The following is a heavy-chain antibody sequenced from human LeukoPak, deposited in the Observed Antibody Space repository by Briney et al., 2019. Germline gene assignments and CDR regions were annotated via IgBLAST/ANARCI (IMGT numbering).Heavy chain of an antibody. J-gene: IGHJ4*02. V-gene: IGHV3-23*01. CDR1: GFTFSSYA. Sequence: GGSLRLSCAASGFTFSSYAMSWVRQAPGKGLEWVSAISGNGGSTHYADSVKGRFTISRDNSKNTLYLQMNSLRAEDTAVYYCAKARFTVTYYFDYWGQGTLVTVSS. D-gene: IGHD4-11*01. CDR3: AKARFTVTYYFDY. CDR2: ISGNGGST.